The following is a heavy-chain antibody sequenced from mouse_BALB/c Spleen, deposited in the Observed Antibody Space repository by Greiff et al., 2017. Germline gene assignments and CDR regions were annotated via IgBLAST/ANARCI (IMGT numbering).Heavy chain of an antibody. V-gene: IGHV5-6-5*01. J-gene: IGHJ4*01. CDR2: ISSGGST. CDR3: ASFTTARGYYAMDY. D-gene: IGHD1-2*01. Sequence: EVKLVESGGGLVKPGGSLKLSCAASGFTFSSYAMSWVRQTPEKRLEWVASISSGGSTYYPDSVKGRFTISRDNARNILYLQMSSLRSEDTAMYYCASFTTARGYYAMDYWGQGTSVTVSS. CDR1: GFTFSSYA.